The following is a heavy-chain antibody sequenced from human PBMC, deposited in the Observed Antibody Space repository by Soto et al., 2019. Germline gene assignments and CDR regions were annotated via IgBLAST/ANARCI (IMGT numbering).Heavy chain of an antibody. CDR2: SSAHQDNT. D-gene: IGHD1-1*01. J-gene: IGHJ4*02. CDR3: ARGRYGAY. Sequence: QVHLLQSGAEVRKPGASVKVSCKSSGYTVTTYGITWVRQALGQILKWLGWSSAHQDNTNYAQKVQGRVTVTRDTSTSTDYMELRNLRSDDTAVYYCARGRYGAYWGQGALVTVPS. CDR1: GYTVTTYG. V-gene: IGHV1-18*01.